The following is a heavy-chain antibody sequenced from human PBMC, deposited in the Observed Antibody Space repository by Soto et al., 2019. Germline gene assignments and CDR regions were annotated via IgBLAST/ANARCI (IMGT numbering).Heavy chain of an antibody. CDR3: ARLVADPYYYYYGLDV. CDR2: IFSNAER. V-gene: IGHV2-26*01. CDR1: GFSLTTGRMG. J-gene: IGHJ6*02. Sequence: QVALKESGPVLVKATETLTLTCTVSGFSLTTGRMGVSWIRQPPGKALEWLAHIFSNAERSYNSSLQPRLIISDKTSKGQVVLTLTDVGPVDTATYYCARLVADPYYYYYGLDVWGPGTTVTVSS.